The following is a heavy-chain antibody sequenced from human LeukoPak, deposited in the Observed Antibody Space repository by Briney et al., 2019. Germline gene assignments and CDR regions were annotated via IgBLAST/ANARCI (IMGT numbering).Heavy chain of an antibody. CDR2: ICYSGNT. Sequence: PSETLSLTCSVSGGSISSYYWSWIRQSPGKGLEWIGYICYSGNTTYNPFLKSRVTISVDMSKNQVSLKLTSVTAADTAVYHCARGGGLTYYNALSGYYIDYYYYAMDVWGQGTTVTVSS. J-gene: IGHJ6*02. CDR1: GGSISSYY. D-gene: IGHD3-9*01. CDR3: ARGGGLTYYNALSGYYIDYYYYAMDV. V-gene: IGHV4-59*01.